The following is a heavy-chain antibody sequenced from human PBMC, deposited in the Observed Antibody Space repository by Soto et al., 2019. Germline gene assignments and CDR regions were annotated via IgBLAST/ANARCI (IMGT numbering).Heavy chain of an antibody. CDR3: ATKGRWYVGYYYYGMDV. CDR1: GYTFTSYG. J-gene: IGHJ6*02. D-gene: IGHD6-13*01. V-gene: IGHV1-18*01. CDR2: ISAYNGNT. Sequence: ASVKVCCKASGYTFTSYGISWVRQAPGQGLEWMGWISAYNGNTNYAQKLQGRVTMTTDTSTSTAYMELSSLRSEDTAVYYCATKGRWYVGYYYYGMDVWGQGTTVTVSS.